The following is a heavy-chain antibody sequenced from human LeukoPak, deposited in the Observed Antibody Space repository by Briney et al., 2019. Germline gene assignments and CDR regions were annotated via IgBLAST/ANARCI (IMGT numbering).Heavy chain of an antibody. Sequence: SHTLSLTCVISGDSVSSNSAAWNWIRQSPSRGLEWLGRTYYSYKWYNDYALSVKSRITINPDTSKNQFFLQLNSLTPEDTAVYYCARETSHFDYWGQGTLVSVSS. CDR1: GDSVSSNSAA. V-gene: IGHV6-1*01. CDR2: TYYSYKWYN. CDR3: ARETSHFDY. J-gene: IGHJ4*02.